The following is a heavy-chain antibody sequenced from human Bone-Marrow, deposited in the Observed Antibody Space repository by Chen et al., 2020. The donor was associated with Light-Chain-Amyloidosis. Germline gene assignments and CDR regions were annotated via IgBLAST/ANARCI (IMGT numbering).Heavy chain of an antibody. D-gene: IGHD1-1*01. V-gene: IGHV4-30-2*01. Sequence: QLQLQESGSGLVTSSQTLSLTCAVSGGSITSGSFSWNWIRQPLGKGLEWIGYGYQSGSTYYNPSLNSRVTISVDLSENHFALTLRSLTAADSAVYYSARGNWNDLVFDVWGQGTLVTVSS. CDR2: GYQSGST. CDR1: GGSITSGSFS. J-gene: IGHJ3*01. CDR3: ARGNWNDLVFDV.